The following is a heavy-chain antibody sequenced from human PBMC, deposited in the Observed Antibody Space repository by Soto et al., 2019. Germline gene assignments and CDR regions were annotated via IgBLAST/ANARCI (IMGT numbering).Heavy chain of an antibody. Sequence: GGSLRLSCAATGFTFSTFGLHWVRQAPGKGLEWVTLISGDGSDKYYADSVKGRFTISRDNSKNMLYLQMNNLRAEDTAVYYCARGEQLVKYWGQGTLVTAPQ. D-gene: IGHD6-6*01. CDR2: ISGDGSDK. CDR3: ARGEQLVKY. CDR1: GFTFSTFG. J-gene: IGHJ4*02. V-gene: IGHV3-30*03.